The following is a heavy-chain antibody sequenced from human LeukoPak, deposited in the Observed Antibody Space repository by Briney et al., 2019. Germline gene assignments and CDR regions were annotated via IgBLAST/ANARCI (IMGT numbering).Heavy chain of an antibody. D-gene: IGHD5-18*01. CDR3: AKVGIAMTTYFDY. Sequence: PGRSLRLSCAASGFTFSSYGMHWVRQAPGKGLEWVAVISYDGSNKYYADSVKGRFTISRDNSKNTLYPQMNSLRAEDTAVYYCAKVGIAMTTYFDYWGQGTLVTVSS. V-gene: IGHV3-30*18. J-gene: IGHJ4*02. CDR2: ISYDGSNK. CDR1: GFTFSSYG.